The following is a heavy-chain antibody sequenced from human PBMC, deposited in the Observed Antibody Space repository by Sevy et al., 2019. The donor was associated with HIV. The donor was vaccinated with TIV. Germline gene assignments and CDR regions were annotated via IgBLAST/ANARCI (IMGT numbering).Heavy chain of an antibody. CDR1: GGSISSYF. Sequence: SETLSLTCDVSGGSISSYFWSWFRQPPGKGLEWIGYIYYSGSIDYNPSLKSRLTISLDESKNHFSLKLSSVTAADTAVYYCARDSAVIPRALVYRGQGTLVTVSS. D-gene: IGHD6-19*01. V-gene: IGHV4-59*01. J-gene: IGHJ4*02. CDR2: IYYSGSI. CDR3: ARDSAVIPRALVY.